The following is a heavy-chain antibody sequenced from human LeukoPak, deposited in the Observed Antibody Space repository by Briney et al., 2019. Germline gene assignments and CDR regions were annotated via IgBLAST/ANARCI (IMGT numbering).Heavy chain of an antibody. D-gene: IGHD6-19*01. CDR3: ARKYSSGWYVYYFDY. V-gene: IGHV3-23*01. CDR2: ISGSGGST. J-gene: IGHJ4*02. Sequence: SLRLSCAPSGFTFSSYAMSLVRQAPGKGLEWGSGISGSGGSTYYADSVKGRFTISRDNSKNTLYLQMNSLRAEDTAVYYCARKYSSGWYVYYFDYWGQGTLVTVSS. CDR1: GFTFSSYA.